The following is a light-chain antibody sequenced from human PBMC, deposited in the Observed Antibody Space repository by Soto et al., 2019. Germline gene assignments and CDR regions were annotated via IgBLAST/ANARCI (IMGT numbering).Light chain of an antibody. J-gene: IGLJ1*01. CDR1: SSDVGGYNY. CDR3: TSYSTSTTPHYV. CDR2: DVS. V-gene: IGLV2-14*03. Sequence: QSVLTQPASVSGSPGQSITISCTGTSSDVGGYNYVSWYQQHPGKAPKLMIFDVSYRPSGLSNRFSGSKSGNTASLTISGLQSEDEADYYCTSYSTSTTPHYVFGSGTKATVL.